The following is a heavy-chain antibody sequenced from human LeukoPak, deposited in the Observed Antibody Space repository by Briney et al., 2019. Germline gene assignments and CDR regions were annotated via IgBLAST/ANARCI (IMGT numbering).Heavy chain of an antibody. CDR1: GFSFSSYA. CDR2: ISNDETSI. Sequence: GRSLRLSCAASGFSFSSYAMHRVRQAPGKGLEWAAFISNDETSIHYSDSVRGRFAVSRDNSQSTLYLQMDSLRSEDTSVYFCARGHGPGSFLIDSWGQGALVTVSS. D-gene: IGHD3-10*01. V-gene: IGHV3-30*09. CDR3: ARGHGPGSFLIDS. J-gene: IGHJ4*02.